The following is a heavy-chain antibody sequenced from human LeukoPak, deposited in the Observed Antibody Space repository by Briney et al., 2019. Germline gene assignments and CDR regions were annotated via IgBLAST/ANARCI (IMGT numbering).Heavy chain of an antibody. Sequence: PSETLSLTCTVSGGSISSSSYYWGWIRQPPGKGLVWVSRINTDGSSTSYADSVKGRFTISRDNAKNTLYLQMNSLRAEDTAVYYCARGVFIDFWSGAYFDYWGQGTLVTVSS. CDR2: INTDGSST. J-gene: IGHJ4*02. CDR1: GGSISSSSYY. V-gene: IGHV3-74*01. CDR3: ARGVFIDFWSGAYFDY. D-gene: IGHD3-3*01.